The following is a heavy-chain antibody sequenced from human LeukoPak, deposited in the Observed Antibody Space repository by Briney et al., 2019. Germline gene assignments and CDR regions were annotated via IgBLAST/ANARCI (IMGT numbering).Heavy chain of an antibody. Sequence: PSETLSLTCTVSGGSISSGSYYWSWIRQPAGKGLEWIGRIYTSGSTNYNPSLKSRVTISVDTSKNQFSLKLSSVTAADTAVYYCAREVWGYYSSWGQGTLVTVSS. CDR1: GGSISSGSYY. D-gene: IGHD3-22*01. J-gene: IGHJ4*02. CDR3: AREVWGYYSS. V-gene: IGHV4-61*02. CDR2: IYTSGST.